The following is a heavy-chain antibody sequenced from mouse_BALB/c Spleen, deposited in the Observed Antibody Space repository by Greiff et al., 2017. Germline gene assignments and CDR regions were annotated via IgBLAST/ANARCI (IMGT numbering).Heavy chain of an antibody. CDR2: IWAGGST. Sequence: VQGVESGPGLVAPSQSLSITCTVSGFSLTSYGVHWVRQPPGKGLEWLGVIWAGGSTNYNSALMSRLSISKDNSKSQVFLKMNSLQTDDTAMYYCARVYYDYDKYAMDYWGQGTSVTVSS. V-gene: IGHV2-9*02. J-gene: IGHJ4*01. D-gene: IGHD2-4*01. CDR1: GFSLTSYG. CDR3: ARVYYDYDKYAMDY.